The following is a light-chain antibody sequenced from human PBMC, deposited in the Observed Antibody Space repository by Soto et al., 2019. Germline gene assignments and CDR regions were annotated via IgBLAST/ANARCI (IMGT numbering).Light chain of an antibody. CDR3: SSYAGVKNFVV. CDR2: EVS. Sequence: QSALTQPASVSGSPGQSIAISCTGTSSDIGNYNHVSWYQQHPGKAPKLIIYEVSNRPSGVSNRFSGSKSGNTASLTVSGLQTEDEADYYCSSYAGVKNFVVFGGGTKLTVL. J-gene: IGLJ2*01. CDR1: SSDIGNYNH. V-gene: IGLV2-14*01.